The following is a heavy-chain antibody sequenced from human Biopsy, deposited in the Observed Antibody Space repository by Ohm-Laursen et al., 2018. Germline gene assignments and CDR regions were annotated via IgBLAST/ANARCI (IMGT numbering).Heavy chain of an antibody. CDR1: GGSISSGGSY. D-gene: IGHD3-22*01. Sequence: TLSLTCTVSGGSISSGGSYWSWIRQRPGKGLEWIGYIFNSANTYYNPSLKNLITISGDTSKNQFSLKLNSVTAADTAVYYCARSDYFDSNGYFWFDPWGQGTLVTVSP. V-gene: IGHV4-31*01. CDR2: IFNSANT. J-gene: IGHJ5*02. CDR3: ARSDYFDSNGYFWFDP.